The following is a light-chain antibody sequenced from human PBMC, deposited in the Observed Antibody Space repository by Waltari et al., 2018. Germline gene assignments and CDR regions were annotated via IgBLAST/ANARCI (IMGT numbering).Light chain of an antibody. J-gene: IGKJ1*01. V-gene: IGKV3-20*01. CDR3: QQYGSLPGT. Sequence: EIALTQSPGTLSLSPGGRSTLSDRASPGVRSSSLAWYQQKPGQAPRLLIYGASIRFPGIPDRFSGRGSGTDFTLTISRLEPDDFAVYYCQQYGSLPGTFGQGTKVEIK. CDR2: GAS. CDR1: PGVRSSS.